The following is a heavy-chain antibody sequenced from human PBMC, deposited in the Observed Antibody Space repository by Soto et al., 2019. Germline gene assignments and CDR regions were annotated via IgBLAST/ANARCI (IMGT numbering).Heavy chain of an antibody. CDR1: GFTFSSYG. J-gene: IGHJ4*02. Sequence: PGGSLRLSCAASGFTFSSYGMHWVRQAPGKGLEWVAVISYDGSNKYYADSVKGRFTISRDNSKNTLYLQMNSLRAEDTAVYYCAKDINSYYYDSSGYYPGPDYWGQGTLVTVSS. CDR3: AKDINSYYYDSSGYYPGPDY. V-gene: IGHV3-30*18. D-gene: IGHD3-22*01. CDR2: ISYDGSNK.